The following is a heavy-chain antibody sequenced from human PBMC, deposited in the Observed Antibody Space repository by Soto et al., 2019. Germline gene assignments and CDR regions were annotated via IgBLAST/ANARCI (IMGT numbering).Heavy chain of an antibody. CDR1: GGTFSSYA. Sequence: SVKVSCKASGGTFSSYAISWVRQAPGQGLEWMGGIIPIFGTANYAQKFQGRVTITADESTSTAYMELSSLRSEDTAVCSCTRRPYSRVRGVIIRYHYYYYHGMDVWGHGTTVTVS. J-gene: IGHJ6*02. CDR2: IIPIFGTA. CDR3: TRRPYSRVRGVIIRYHYYYYHGMDV. D-gene: IGHD3-10*01. V-gene: IGHV1-69*13.